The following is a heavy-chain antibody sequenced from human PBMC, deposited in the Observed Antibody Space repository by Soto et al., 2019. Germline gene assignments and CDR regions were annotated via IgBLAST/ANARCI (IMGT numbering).Heavy chain of an antibody. CDR1: GFTFDDYA. CDR2: ISWDGGST. CDR3: AKGIDDCGGECYSGDFDI. Sequence: GGSLRLSCAASGFTFDDYAMHWVRQAPGKGLEWVSLISWDGGSTYYADSVNGRFTISRDNSNNSLYLQMNSLRAEDTALYYCAKGIDDCGGECYSGDFDIWGQGTMVTVSS. J-gene: IGHJ3*02. V-gene: IGHV3-43D*03. D-gene: IGHD2-21*01.